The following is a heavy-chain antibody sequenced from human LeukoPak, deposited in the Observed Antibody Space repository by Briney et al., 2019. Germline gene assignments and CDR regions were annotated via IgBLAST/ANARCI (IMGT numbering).Heavy chain of an antibody. V-gene: IGHV3-74*01. Sequence: GGSLRLSCAASGFTFSSYWMHWVRQAPGKGLVWVSLINSDGSSRNYADSVKGRFTISRDNAKNTLYLQMNSLRVEDTAVCYCAREDYSGYDFYDYWGQGSLVTVSS. CDR2: INSDGSSR. J-gene: IGHJ4*02. D-gene: IGHD5-12*01. CDR1: GFTFSSYW. CDR3: AREDYSGYDFYDY.